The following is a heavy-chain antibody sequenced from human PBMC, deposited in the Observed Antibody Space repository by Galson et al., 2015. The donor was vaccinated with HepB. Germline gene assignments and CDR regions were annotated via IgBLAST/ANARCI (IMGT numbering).Heavy chain of an antibody. CDR2: IKSKTDGGTT. CDR1: GFTFSNAW. V-gene: IGHV3-15*01. CDR3: TTSDPNDYGGSPFDY. J-gene: IGHJ4*02. D-gene: IGHD4-23*01. Sequence: SLRLSCAASGFTFSNAWMSWVRQAPGKGLEWVGRIKSKTDGGTTDYAAPVKGRFTISRDDSKNTLYLQMNSLKTEDTAVYYCTTSDPNDYGGSPFDYWGPGTLVTVSS.